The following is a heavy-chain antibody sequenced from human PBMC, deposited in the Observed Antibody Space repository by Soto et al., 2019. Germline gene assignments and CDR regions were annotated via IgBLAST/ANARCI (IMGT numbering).Heavy chain of an antibody. CDR1: GGSISSGGYY. CDR3: ARVGVPGHYYYYGTDV. Sequence: QVQLQESGPGLVKPSQTLSLTCTVSGGSISSGGYYWSWIRQHPGKGLEWIGYIYYSGSTYYNPSLKSRVTLTIDTSKNQIPLKLSSVTAADTAVYYCARVGVPGHYYYYGTDVWGQGTTVTVSS. D-gene: IGHD2-2*01. CDR2: IYYSGST. J-gene: IGHJ6*02. V-gene: IGHV4-31*03.